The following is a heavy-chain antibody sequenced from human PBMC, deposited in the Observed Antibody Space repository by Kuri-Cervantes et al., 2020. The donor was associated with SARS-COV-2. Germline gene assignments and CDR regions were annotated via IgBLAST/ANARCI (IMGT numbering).Heavy chain of an antibody. V-gene: IGHV2-70*04. CDR3: ARSIAAAGPYYYYYMDV. D-gene: IGHD6-13*01. Sequence: SGPTLVKPTQTLTLTYTFSVFPLSTSGMRVSWIRQPPGKALEWLARIDWDDDKFYSTSLKTSLTISNDTSKNQVVLTMTNMDPVDTATYYCARSIAAAGPYYYYYMDVWGKGTTVTVSS. J-gene: IGHJ6*03. CDR1: VFPLSTSGMR. CDR2: IDWDDDK.